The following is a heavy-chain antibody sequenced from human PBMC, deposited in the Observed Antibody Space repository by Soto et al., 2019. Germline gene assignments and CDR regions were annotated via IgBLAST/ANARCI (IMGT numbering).Heavy chain of an antibody. CDR3: ARLDGTNSHFDY. CDR2: INPNSGGT. V-gene: IGHV1-2*04. D-gene: IGHD2-8*01. Sequence: ASVKVSCTTSGYTFTAYYRHWVRQAPGEGLEWMGWINPNSGGTNYAQKFQGCVTMTRDTSITTAYMELTSLKSDDTAVYYCARLDGTNSHFDYWGQGSLVTVSS. J-gene: IGHJ4*02. CDR1: GYTFTAYY.